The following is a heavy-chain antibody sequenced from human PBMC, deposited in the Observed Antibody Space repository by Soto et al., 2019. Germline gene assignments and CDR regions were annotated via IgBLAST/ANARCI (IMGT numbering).Heavy chain of an antibody. CDR3: ARSHSSSWHWFDP. CDR1: GFTFSSYP. J-gene: IGHJ5*02. D-gene: IGHD6-13*01. Sequence: QVQLVESGGGVVQPGRSLRLSCAASGFTFSSYPMHWVRQAPGKGPEWVAVISVNGNNIHYGDSVKGRFTISRDNSQNTLYLQMSSLRVEDTAVYYCARSHSSSWHWFDPWGQGTLVTVSS. V-gene: IGHV3-30-3*01. CDR2: ISVNGNNI.